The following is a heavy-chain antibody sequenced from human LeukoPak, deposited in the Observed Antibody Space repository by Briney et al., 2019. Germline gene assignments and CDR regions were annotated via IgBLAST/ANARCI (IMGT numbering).Heavy chain of an antibody. Sequence: PSETLSLTCTVSGGSISSGGYYWSWIRQHPGKGLEWIGYIYYSGSTYYNPSLKSRVTISVDTSKNQFSLKLSSVTAADTAVYYCARAEGGRGYSYGYAFDYWGQGTLVTVSS. D-gene: IGHD5-18*01. V-gene: IGHV4-31*03. CDR3: ARAEGGRGYSYGYAFDY. CDR2: IYYSGST. J-gene: IGHJ4*02. CDR1: GGSISSGGYY.